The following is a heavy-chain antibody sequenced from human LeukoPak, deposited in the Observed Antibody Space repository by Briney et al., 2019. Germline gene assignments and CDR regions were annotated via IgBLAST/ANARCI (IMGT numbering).Heavy chain of an antibody. CDR3: AREAFTTVTTATDAFDF. J-gene: IGHJ3*01. CDR1: GYTFTDYY. V-gene: IGHV1-2*02. Sequence: ASVKVSCKASGYTFTDYYIHWVRQAPRQGLEWMGWINPNSGGSNYAQKFQGRVTMTRDTSISTAYMELSSLRSDDTAVYYCAREAFTTVTTATDAFDFWGQGTMVTVSS. CDR2: INPNSGGS. D-gene: IGHD4-17*01.